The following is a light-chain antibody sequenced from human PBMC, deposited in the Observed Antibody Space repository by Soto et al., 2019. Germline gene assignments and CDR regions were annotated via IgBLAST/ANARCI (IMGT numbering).Light chain of an antibody. CDR3: QQYDNLPLT. J-gene: IGKJ4*01. CDR1: QDISNY. CDR2: DAS. V-gene: IGKV1-33*01. Sequence: DIQMTQSPSSLSASVGDRVTITCPASQDISNYLNWYQQKPGKAPKLLIYDASNLETGVPSRFSGSGSGTDFTFTISSLQPEDIATHYCQQYDNLPLTFGVGTKVDIK.